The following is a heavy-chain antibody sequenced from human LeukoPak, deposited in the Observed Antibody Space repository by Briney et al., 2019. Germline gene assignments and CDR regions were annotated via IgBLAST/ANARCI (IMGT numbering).Heavy chain of an antibody. CDR2: IIPKYGTP. CDR1: GGTFSASP. V-gene: IGHV1-69*05. J-gene: IGHJ4*02. CDR3: ARVPAASSWYDY. Sequence: SVKVSCKASGGTFSASPFSWVRQAPGQGLEWMGGIIPKYGTPHYTQKFQGRVTMTRDTSTSTVYMELSSLRSEDTAVYYCARVPAASSWYDYWGQGTLVTVSS. D-gene: IGHD6-13*01.